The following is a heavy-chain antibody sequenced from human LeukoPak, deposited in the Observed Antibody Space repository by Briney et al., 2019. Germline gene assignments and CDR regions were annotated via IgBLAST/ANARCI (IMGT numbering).Heavy chain of an antibody. J-gene: IGHJ4*02. CDR1: GFTFSSYG. Sequence: GGSLRLSCAASGFTFSSYGMHWVRQAPGKGLEWVAVISYDGSNKYYADSVKGRFTISRDNSKNTLYLQMNSLRAEDTAVYYCAKRPGEGSYLDYWGQGTLVTVSS. CDR3: AKRPGEGSYLDY. CDR2: ISYDGSNK. V-gene: IGHV3-30*18. D-gene: IGHD3-16*02.